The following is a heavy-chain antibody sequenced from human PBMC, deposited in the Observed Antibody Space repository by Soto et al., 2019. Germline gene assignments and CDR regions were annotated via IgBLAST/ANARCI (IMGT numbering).Heavy chain of an antibody. D-gene: IGHD3-10*01. CDR1: GGSFSGYY. CDR3: ARERYYYGSGSRPFDY. V-gene: IGHV4-34*01. CDR2: INHSGST. J-gene: IGHJ4*02. Sequence: TLSLTCAVYGGSFSGYYWSWIRQPPGKGLEWIGEINHSGSTNYNPSLKSRVTISVDTSKNQFSLKLSSVTAADTAVYYCARERYYYGSGSRPFDYWGQGTLVTVYS.